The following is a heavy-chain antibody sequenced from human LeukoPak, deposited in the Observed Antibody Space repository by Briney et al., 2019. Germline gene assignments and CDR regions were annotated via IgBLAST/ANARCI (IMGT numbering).Heavy chain of an antibody. V-gene: IGHV4-61*02. CDR3: ARHSHSNSSGYYYYMDV. Sequence: SQTLSLTCTVSGGSLSSGSYYWSWIRQPAGKGLEWIGRIYTSGSTNYNPSLKSRVTISVDTSKNQFSLKLSSVTAADTAVYYCARHSHSNSSGYYYYMDVWGKGTTVTVSS. J-gene: IGHJ6*03. CDR1: GGSLSSGSYY. D-gene: IGHD6-6*01. CDR2: IYTSGST.